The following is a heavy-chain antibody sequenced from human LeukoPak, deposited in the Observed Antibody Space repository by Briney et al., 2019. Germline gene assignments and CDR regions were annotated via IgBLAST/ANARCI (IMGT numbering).Heavy chain of an antibody. CDR2: MGQDGSET. J-gene: IGHJ4*02. CDR3: ARDTYRFDDY. V-gene: IGHV3-7*01. Sequence: QPGGSPRLSCAASGFTFSSYWMSWVRQAPGKGLEWVATMGQDGSETYYVDSVKGRFTISRDNAKNSLYLQMNSLRAEDTAVYFCARDTYRFDDYWGQGTLVTVSS. CDR1: GFTFSSYW.